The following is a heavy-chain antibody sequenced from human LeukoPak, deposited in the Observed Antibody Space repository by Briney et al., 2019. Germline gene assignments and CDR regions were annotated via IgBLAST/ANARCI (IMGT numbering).Heavy chain of an antibody. V-gene: IGHV3-74*01. CDR3: ARDYGRSRDYGMDV. CDR1: GFTLRNYW. Sequence: GGSLRLSCAASGFTLRNYWMHWVRQAPGKGLVWVSRINADGGSASYADSVKGRFTISRDNAKNTLYLQMNSLRAEDTAMYYCARDYGRSRDYGMDVWGQGTTVTVSS. J-gene: IGHJ6*02. D-gene: IGHD3-10*01. CDR2: INADGGSA.